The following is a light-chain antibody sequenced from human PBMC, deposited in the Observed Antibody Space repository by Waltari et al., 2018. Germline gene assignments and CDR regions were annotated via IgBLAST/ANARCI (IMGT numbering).Light chain of an antibody. V-gene: IGKV1-39*01. CDR2: YAS. CDR3: QQYHTLPFT. Sequence: DIQMTQSPSSLSASVGDRVTITCRASQAINTFLNWYQHRQGKAPKLLIHYASRLESGVPSRFSGSGSGTDFTLTISSLQPEDFATYYCQQYHTLPFTFGPGTKLDIK. J-gene: IGKJ3*01. CDR1: QAINTF.